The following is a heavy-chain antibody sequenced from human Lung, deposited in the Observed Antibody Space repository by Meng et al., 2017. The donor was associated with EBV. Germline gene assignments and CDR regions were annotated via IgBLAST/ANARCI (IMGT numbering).Heavy chain of an antibody. CDR3: ARASYGSGSPLGESWFDP. CDR2: IHDSGST. Sequence: QGRPQESGPGLWKPSLALSLSGTVSAGSIIRVGYYWSWIRQHPWKGLEWIGYIHDSGSTYYNPSLKSRVTISADTSKNQFSLKLSSVTAADTAVHYCARASYGSGSPLGESWFDPWGQGTLVTVSS. V-gene: IGHV4-31*03. J-gene: IGHJ5*02. CDR1: AGSIIRVGYY. D-gene: IGHD3-10*01.